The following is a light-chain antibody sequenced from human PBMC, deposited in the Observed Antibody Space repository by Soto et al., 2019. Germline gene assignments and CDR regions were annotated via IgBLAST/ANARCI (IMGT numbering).Light chain of an antibody. CDR2: DAS. Sequence: EIVLTQSPATLSLSPGERATLSCRASQSVSSYLAWYQQKPGQAPRLLIYDASNRATGIPARFSGSGSGTDFTLTISSLAPEDFAVYYCQQFSSYPLTFGGGTKVEIK. CDR1: QSVSSY. CDR3: QQFSSYPLT. V-gene: IGKV3-11*01. J-gene: IGKJ4*01.